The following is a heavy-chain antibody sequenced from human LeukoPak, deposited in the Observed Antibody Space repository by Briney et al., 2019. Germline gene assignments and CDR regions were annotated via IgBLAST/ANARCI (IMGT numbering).Heavy chain of an antibody. D-gene: IGHD2-2*02. CDR3: ARDRPPKGYCSSTSCYTGVDY. CDR2: ISAYNGNT. V-gene: IGHV1-18*01. Sequence: ASVKVSCKASGYTFTSYGISWVRQAPGQGLEWMGWISAYNGNTNYAQKLQGRVTMTTDTSTSTAYMELRSLRSDDTAVYYCARDRPPKGYCSSTSCYTGVDYWGQGTLVTVSS. J-gene: IGHJ4*02. CDR1: GYTFTSYG.